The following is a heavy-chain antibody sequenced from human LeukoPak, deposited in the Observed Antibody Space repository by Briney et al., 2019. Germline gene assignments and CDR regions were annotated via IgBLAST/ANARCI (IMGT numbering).Heavy chain of an antibody. CDR2: ITNSGNSK. J-gene: IGHJ2*01. D-gene: IGHD6-19*01. Sequence: GGSLRLSCAASEFTFSSYSMNWVRQAPGKGLEWVSYITNSGNSKSYADSVKGRFTISRDNTKNSLYLQMNGLRAEDTAVYYCARDRRSSGWFSLPYWYFDLWGRGTLVTVSS. CDR3: ARDRRSSGWFSLPYWYFDL. CDR1: EFTFSSYS. V-gene: IGHV3-48*01.